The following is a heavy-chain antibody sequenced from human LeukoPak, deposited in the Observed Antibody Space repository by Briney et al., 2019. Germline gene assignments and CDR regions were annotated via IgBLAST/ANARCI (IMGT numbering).Heavy chain of an antibody. CDR3: ARTMVRGCYYGMDV. CDR1: GGSFSGYY. Sequence: SETLSLTCAVYGGSFSGYYWSWIRQPPGKGLEWIGEINHSGSTNYNPSLKSRVTISVDTSKNQFSLKLSSVTAADTAVYYCARTMVRGCYYGMDVWGQGTTVTVSS. CDR2: INHSGST. J-gene: IGHJ6*02. V-gene: IGHV4-34*01. D-gene: IGHD3-10*01.